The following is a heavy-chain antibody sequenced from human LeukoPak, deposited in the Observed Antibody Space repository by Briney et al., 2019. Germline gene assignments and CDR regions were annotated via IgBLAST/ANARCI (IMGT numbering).Heavy chain of an antibody. V-gene: IGHV3-23*01. J-gene: IGHJ6*03. CDR2: FSGSTGST. Sequence: PGGSLRLSCAASGFTFSSYGMNWVRQAPGKGLEWVSGFSGSTGSTHYADSVKGRFTISRDNSRDTLSLQMNSLRGEDTAVYYCARGGMRGKISNTYYYMDVWGKGTTVTVSS. CDR3: ARGGMRGKISNTYYYMDV. D-gene: IGHD1-14*01. CDR1: GFTFSSYG.